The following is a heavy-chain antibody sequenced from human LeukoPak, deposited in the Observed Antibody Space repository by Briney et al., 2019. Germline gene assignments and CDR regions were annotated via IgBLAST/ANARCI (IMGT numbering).Heavy chain of an antibody. V-gene: IGHV3-23*01. CDR1: GFTFGNYA. Sequence: GGSLRLSCAAYGFTFGNYAMNWVPQAPGKGPEWVSAISSSGGRTFYAASVEGRFTVSRDNSKSTLYLQMSSLRAEDTAVYSCAKVLSQGYPNSWTNWFDSWGQGALVTVSS. D-gene: IGHD6-13*01. CDR3: AKVLSQGYPNSWTNWFDS. CDR2: ISSSGGRT. J-gene: IGHJ5*01.